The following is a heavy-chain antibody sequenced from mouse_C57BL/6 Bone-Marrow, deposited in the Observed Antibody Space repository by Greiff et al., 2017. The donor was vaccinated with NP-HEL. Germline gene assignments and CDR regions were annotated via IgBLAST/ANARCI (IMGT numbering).Heavy chain of an antibody. V-gene: IGHV1-80*01. Sequence: QVQLQQSGAELVKPGASVKLSCKASGYAFSSYWMNWVKQRPGKGLEWIGQIYPGDGDTNYSGKFKGKATLTADKSSSTAYMQLSSLTSEDSAVSFCARKDYYGSSSDDWGQGTTLTVSS. CDR2: IYPGDGDT. CDR1: GYAFSSYW. D-gene: IGHD1-1*01. J-gene: IGHJ2*01. CDR3: ARKDYYGSSSDD.